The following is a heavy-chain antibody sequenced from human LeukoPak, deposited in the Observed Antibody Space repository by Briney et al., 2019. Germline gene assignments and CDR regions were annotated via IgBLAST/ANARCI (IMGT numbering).Heavy chain of an antibody. J-gene: IGHJ3*02. V-gene: IGHV1-69*13. CDR2: IIPIFGTA. CDR3: ASEGDSSGYGAFDI. Sequence: ASVNVSCKASVGTFSSYAISWVRQAPGQGLEWMGGIIPIFGTANYAQKFQGRVTITADESTSTAYMELSSLRSEDTAVYYCASEGDSSGYGAFDIWGQGTMVTVSS. CDR1: VGTFSSYA. D-gene: IGHD3-22*01.